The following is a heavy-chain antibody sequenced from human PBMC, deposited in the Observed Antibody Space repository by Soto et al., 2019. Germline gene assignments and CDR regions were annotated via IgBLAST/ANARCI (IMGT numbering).Heavy chain of an antibody. Sequence: WASVKVSCKASGGTFSSYAISWVRQAPGQGLEWMGGIIPIFGTANYAQKFQGRVTITADESTSTAYMELSSLRSEDTAVYYCASGGYSSSWYFWADYWGQGTLVTVSS. J-gene: IGHJ4*02. CDR2: IIPIFGTA. D-gene: IGHD6-13*01. CDR1: GGTFSSYA. CDR3: ASGGYSSSWYFWADY. V-gene: IGHV1-69*13.